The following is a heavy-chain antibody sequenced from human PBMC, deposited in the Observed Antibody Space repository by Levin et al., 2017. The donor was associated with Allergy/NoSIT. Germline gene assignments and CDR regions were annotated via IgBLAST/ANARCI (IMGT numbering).Heavy chain of an antibody. Sequence: AASVKVSCKASGDTFSKYAISWVRQVPGQGLEWMGGVFPTFGTSNYAQKFQGRVTITADLSTNTAYMEVSSLRSDDTALYFCARQMSPGYSSTWYFDSWGQGTRVTVSS. CDR2: VFPTFGTS. D-gene: IGHD6-13*01. V-gene: IGHV1-69*13. J-gene: IGHJ4*02. CDR1: GDTFSKYA. CDR3: ARQMSPGYSSTWYFDS.